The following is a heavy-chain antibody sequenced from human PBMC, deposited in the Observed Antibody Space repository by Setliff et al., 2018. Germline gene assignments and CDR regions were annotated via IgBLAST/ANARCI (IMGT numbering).Heavy chain of an antibody. Sequence: SETLSLTCGVSGGGGSFSAYYWSWIRQPPGKGLEWIGEISPGGSTIYNPSLRSRVTMSVDTAKNRFSLNLTSVTAADTAVYYCATSGFCSAGSCYSFDDWGKGNAVTVSS. CDR2: ISPGGST. D-gene: IGHD5-18*01. CDR1: GGGGSFSAYY. CDR3: ATSGFCSAGSCYSFDD. V-gene: IGHV4-34*01. J-gene: IGHJ6*04.